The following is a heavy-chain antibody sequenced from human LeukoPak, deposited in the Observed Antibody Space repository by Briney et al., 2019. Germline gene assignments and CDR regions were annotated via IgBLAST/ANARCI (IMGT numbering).Heavy chain of an antibody. Sequence: GGSLRLSCAASGFTFSSYGMSWVRQAPGKGLEWVSTISGRRDSTSYADSVKGRFTISRDNSKNPLYLQMNSLRAEDTAVYYCAKDPNFYYCMDVWGKGTTVTISS. J-gene: IGHJ6*03. V-gene: IGHV3-23*01. CDR2: ISGRRDST. CDR1: GFTFSSYG. CDR3: AKDPNFYYCMDV.